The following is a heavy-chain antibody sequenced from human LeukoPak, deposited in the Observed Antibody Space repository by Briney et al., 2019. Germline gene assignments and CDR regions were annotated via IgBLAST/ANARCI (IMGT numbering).Heavy chain of an antibody. CDR2: ISDDGKSK. J-gene: IGHJ4*02. D-gene: IGHD2-8*01. CDR1: GFTFSSYP. CDR3: ARDGGYCTNGVCYGGYFDY. V-gene: IGHV3-30*04. Sequence: GGSLRLSCVASGFTFSSYPMHWVRQAPGKGLEWVAVISDDGKSKHYADSVQGRFTISRDNSKNTLYLQMNSLRAEDTAVYFCARDGGYCTNGVCYGGYFDYWGQGTLVTVSS.